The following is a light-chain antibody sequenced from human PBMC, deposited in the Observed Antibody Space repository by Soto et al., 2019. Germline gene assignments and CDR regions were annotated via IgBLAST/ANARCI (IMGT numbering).Light chain of an antibody. CDR2: AAS. CDR3: QKLSGSPWT. CDR1: QGISSF. Sequence: DIQLTQSPSFLSASIGDRVTFTCRASQGISSFLAWYQHTPGKAPKLLIYAASTLQSGVPSRFSGSGSGRKFTLTISSLQPEDFETYYGQKLSGSPWTFGQGTKVEIK. V-gene: IGKV1-9*01. J-gene: IGKJ1*01.